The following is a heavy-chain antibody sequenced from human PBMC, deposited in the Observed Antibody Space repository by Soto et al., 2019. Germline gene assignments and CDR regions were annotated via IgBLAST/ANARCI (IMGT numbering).Heavy chain of an antibody. CDR1: GGTFGNYA. V-gene: IGHV1-2*02. CDR3: ASHDPGARFDP. CDR2: INPNNGAT. D-gene: IGHD1-1*01. Sequence: QVQLVQSGAEVKKPGSSVKVSCKASGGTFGNYAVSWVRQAPGQGLEWMGWINPNNGATHYGLSFQGRVTMTRDTSISTAYMELSSLRSDDTAVYYCASHDPGARFDPWGQGTLVIVSS. J-gene: IGHJ5*02.